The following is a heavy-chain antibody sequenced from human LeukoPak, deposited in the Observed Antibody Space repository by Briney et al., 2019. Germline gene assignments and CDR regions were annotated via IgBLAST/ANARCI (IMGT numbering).Heavy chain of an antibody. D-gene: IGHD3-10*01. CDR2: ISYDGSNK. V-gene: IGHV3-30*18. Sequence: GGSLRLSCAASGFTFSSYGMHWVRQAPGKGLEWVAVISYDGSNKYYADSVKGRFTISRDNSKNTLYLQMNSLRAEDTAVYYCAKQGLVRGVSPDYWGQGTLVTVSS. CDR3: AKQGLVRGVSPDY. J-gene: IGHJ4*02. CDR1: GFTFSSYG.